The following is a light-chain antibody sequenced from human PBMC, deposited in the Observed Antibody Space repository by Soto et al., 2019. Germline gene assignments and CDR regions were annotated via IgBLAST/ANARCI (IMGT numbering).Light chain of an antibody. Sequence: QSALTQPHTASGSPGQSVTISCTGTSSDVGNYNFVSWYRQHPGKAPKLIIYEVTKRPSGVPDRFSGSKSGNTASLTVSGLQAEDGADYYCSSYAGNNNMVFGGGTKLTVL. CDR1: SSDVGNYNF. J-gene: IGLJ2*01. CDR3: SSYAGNNNMV. V-gene: IGLV2-8*01. CDR2: EVT.